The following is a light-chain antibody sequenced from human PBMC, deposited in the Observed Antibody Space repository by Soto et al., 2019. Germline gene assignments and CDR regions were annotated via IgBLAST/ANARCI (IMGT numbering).Light chain of an antibody. CDR1: SSDVGAYNY. Sequence: QSVLTQPASVSGSPGQSITLSCTGTSSDVGAYNYVSWYQQYPGKAPKLVIYDVSHRPSGVSPRFSGSKSGNTASLTISGLQAEDEAEYHCSSYTRSTSVIFGGGTKVTVL. V-gene: IGLV2-14*01. CDR2: DVS. J-gene: IGLJ2*01. CDR3: SSYTRSTSVI.